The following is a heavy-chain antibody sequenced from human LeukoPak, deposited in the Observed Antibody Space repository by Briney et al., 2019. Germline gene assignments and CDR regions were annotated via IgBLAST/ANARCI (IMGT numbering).Heavy chain of an antibody. D-gene: IGHD1-14*01. V-gene: IGHV4-59*12. CDR3: ARGANRLDS. CDR1: GGSINNY. J-gene: IGHJ4*02. CDR2: IYYTGST. Sequence: SETLSLTCSVSGGSINNYCSWIRQTPGKGLEWIGFIYYTGSTNYNPSLKSRVTMSVDTSKSQFSLKLTSVTAADTALYYCARGANRLDSWGRGTLVTVSS.